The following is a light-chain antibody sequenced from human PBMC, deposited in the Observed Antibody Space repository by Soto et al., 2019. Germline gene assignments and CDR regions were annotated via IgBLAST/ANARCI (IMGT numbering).Light chain of an antibody. CDR3: QVWDTSSDNYV. J-gene: IGLJ1*01. CDR2: DDS. Sequence: SYELTQPPSVSVAPGQTARITCGGNNIGSKSVHWYQQKPGQAPAVIVYDDSDRPSGIPERFSGSNSGNTAILTISRVEAGDEAEYYCQVWDTSSDNYVFGIGTKVTVL. V-gene: IGLV3-21*02. CDR1: NIGSKS.